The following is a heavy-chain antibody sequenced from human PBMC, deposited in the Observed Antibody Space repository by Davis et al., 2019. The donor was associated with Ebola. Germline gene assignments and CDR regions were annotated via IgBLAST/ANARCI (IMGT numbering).Heavy chain of an antibody. CDR1: GFTFSDAW. Sequence: PGGSLRLSCAASGFTFSDAWLSWVRQAPGKGLEWVGRIKSKTDDGTSDYAAPVKDRFTVSRDDSKDTLYLQMNSLKTEDTAIYYCATYSGSFKLDYWGQGTLVTVSS. J-gene: IGHJ4*02. D-gene: IGHD1-26*01. CDR2: IKSKTDDGTS. CDR3: ATYSGSFKLDY. V-gene: IGHV3-15*01.